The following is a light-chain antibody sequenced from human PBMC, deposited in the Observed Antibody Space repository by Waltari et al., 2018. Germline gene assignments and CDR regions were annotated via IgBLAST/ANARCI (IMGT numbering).Light chain of an antibody. CDR3: EAWDDTLNGPV. Sequence: QSVLTQPPSASGTPGQRVTMSCSGSNSNIGSNNVNWYHQVPGTAPKLLMYNNDQRPSGVPYRVSGSKSATSASLAISGLQSEDEADYFCEAWDDTLNGPVFGGGTKLTV. CDR2: NND. J-gene: IGLJ3*02. V-gene: IGLV1-44*01. CDR1: NSNIGSNN.